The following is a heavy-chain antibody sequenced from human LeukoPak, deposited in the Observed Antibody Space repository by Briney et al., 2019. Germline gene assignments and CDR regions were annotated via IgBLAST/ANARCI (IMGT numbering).Heavy chain of an antibody. J-gene: IGHJ4*02. CDR2: IFGSGGSP. CDR3: GKTTVGYSSGQKPAWPVDY. CDR1: GFTFGSHA. D-gene: IGHD5-18*01. Sequence: GGSLRLSCEATGFTFGSHAMYWVRQAPGKGLEWVAGIFGSGGSPHYADPVKGRFTISRDNSRNTVYLQINSLRAEDTAVYYCGKTTVGYSSGQKPAWPVDYWGQGTLVTVSS. V-gene: IGHV3-23*01.